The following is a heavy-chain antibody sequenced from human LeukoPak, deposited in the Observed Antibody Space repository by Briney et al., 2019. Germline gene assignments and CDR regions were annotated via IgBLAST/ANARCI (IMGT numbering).Heavy chain of an antibody. V-gene: IGHV4-59*01. CDR3: ARQSLSAENKFDP. D-gene: IGHD6-13*01. J-gene: IGHJ5*02. CDR1: GGSISSYY. Sequence: PSETLSLTRTVSGGSISSYYWSWIRQPPGKGLEWIGYIYYSGSTNYNPSLKSRVTISVDTSKNQFSLKLSSVTAADTAVYYCARQSLSAENKFDPWGQGTLVTVSS. CDR2: IYYSGST.